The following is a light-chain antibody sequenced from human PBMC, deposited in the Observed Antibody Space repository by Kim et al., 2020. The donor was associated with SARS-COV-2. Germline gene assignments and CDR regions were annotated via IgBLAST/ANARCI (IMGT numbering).Light chain of an antibody. J-gene: IGLJ3*02. V-gene: IGLV10-54*01. Sequence: RPCPTPTGTGNSNNVGNQGAAWLQQNQGHPPKALSYRNNNRPSGISERLSASRSGNTASLTITGLQPEDEADYYCSAWDSSLTAWVFGGGTQLTVL. CDR1: SNNVGNQG. CDR3: SAWDSSLTAWV. CDR2: RNN.